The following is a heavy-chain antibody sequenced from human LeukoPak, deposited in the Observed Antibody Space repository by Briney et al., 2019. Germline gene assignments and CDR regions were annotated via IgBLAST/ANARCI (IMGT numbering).Heavy chain of an antibody. V-gene: IGHV3-7*01. CDR3: AGLIANHAFDI. D-gene: IGHD2-21*01. CDR2: IKQDGSEQ. Sequence: PGGSLRLSCAASGFTYSTYCMSWVRQAPGKGLEWVANIKQDGSEQYYVDSVKGRFTISRDNAKTSLSLHMSSLRAEDTAVYFCAGLIANHAFDIWGQGTMVTVSS. J-gene: IGHJ3*02. CDR1: GFTYSTYC.